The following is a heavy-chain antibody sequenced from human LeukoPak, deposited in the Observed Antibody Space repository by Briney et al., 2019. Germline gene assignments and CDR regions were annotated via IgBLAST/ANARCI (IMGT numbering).Heavy chain of an antibody. D-gene: IGHD6-19*01. CDR3: AKRGSEAVAGSFNAFDI. V-gene: IGHV3-20*04. CDR2: INWNGGIT. Sequence: GGSLRLSCAASGFTFDDYGMSWVRQAPGKGLERVSGINWNGGITAYADSVKGRFTISRDNAKNSLYLQMNSLRAEDTAVYYCAKRGSEAVAGSFNAFDIWSQGTMVTVSS. CDR1: GFTFDDYG. J-gene: IGHJ3*02.